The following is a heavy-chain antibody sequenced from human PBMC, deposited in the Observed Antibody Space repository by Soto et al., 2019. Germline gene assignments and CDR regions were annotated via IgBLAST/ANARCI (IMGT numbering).Heavy chain of an antibody. J-gene: IGHJ4*02. CDR3: AHRHRVGTVTDGFDC. CDR2: IYSNDHK. CDR1: GFSFSPRGVG. Sequence: QITLKESGPTLVKPTQPLTLTCSFSGFSFSPRGVGVGWSRQPPGKAPECLAVIYSNDHKRYNPSLQTRVSITKDTSKSQVVLTMTNMDPADTATYCGAHRHRVGTVTDGFDCWGQGILVTVTS. V-gene: IGHV2-5*01. D-gene: IGHD2-21*02.